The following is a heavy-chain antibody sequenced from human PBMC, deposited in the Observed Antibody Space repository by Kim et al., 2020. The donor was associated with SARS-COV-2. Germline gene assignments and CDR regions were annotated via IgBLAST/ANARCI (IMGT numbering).Heavy chain of an antibody. D-gene: IGHD3-22*01. CDR1: GFTFSDYY. V-gene: IGHV3-11*05. J-gene: IGHJ4*02. Sequence: GGSLRLSCAASGFTFSDYYMSWIRQAPGKGLEWVSYISSSSSYTNYADSVKGRFTISRDNAKNSLYLQMNSLRAEDTAVYYCARVQTPNSSGYYSAPDYWGQGTLVTVSS. CDR3: ARVQTPNSSGYYSAPDY. CDR2: ISSSSSYT.